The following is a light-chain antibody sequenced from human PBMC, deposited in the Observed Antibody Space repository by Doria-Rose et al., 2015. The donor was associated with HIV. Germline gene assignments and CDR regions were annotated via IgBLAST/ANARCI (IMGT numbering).Light chain of an antibody. CDR2: DGS. J-gene: IGKJ1*01. CDR1: RSFSSTY. V-gene: IGKV3-20*01. CDR3: HQYGASWT. Sequence: LTQSPGTLSLSPGERATLSCRASRSFSSTYLAWYQQKPGPAPSLLIYDGSTRATGIPDRFSASGSGTDFTLTINRLEPEDFALYYCHQYGASWTFGQGTKVEI.